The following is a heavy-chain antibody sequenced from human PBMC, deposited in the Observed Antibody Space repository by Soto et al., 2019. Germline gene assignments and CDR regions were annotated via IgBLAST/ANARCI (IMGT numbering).Heavy chain of an antibody. V-gene: IGHV4-59*08. D-gene: IGHD4-17*01. Sequence: SETLSLTCTVSGGSISSYYWSWIRQPPGKGLEWIGYIYYSGSTNYNPSLKSRVTISVDTSKNQFSLKLSSVTAADTAVYYCARGGRDYGDYDPYYYYYYMDVWGKGTTVTVSS. CDR1: GGSISSYY. CDR2: IYYSGST. CDR3: ARGGRDYGDYDPYYYYYYMDV. J-gene: IGHJ6*03.